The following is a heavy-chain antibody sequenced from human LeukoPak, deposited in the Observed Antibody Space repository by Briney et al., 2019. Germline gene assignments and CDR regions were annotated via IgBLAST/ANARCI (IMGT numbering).Heavy chain of an antibody. CDR1: GFTVSNNY. V-gene: IGHV3-53*01. J-gene: IGHJ4*02. CDR3: ARDGYSYGLDY. Sequence: GGSLRLSCAASGFTVSNNYMSWVRQAPGKGLEWVSIICSGGNTYYADSVRGRFTISRDNSKNTLYLQMNSLRVEDTAVYYCARDGYSYGLDYWGQGTLVTVSS. D-gene: IGHD5-24*01. CDR2: ICSGGNT.